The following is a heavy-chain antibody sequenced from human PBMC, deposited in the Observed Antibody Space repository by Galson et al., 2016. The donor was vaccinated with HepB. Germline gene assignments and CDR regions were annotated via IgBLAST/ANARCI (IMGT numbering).Heavy chain of an antibody. Sequence: SLRLSCAASLFSFSTYTINWLRQAPGKGLEWVSSISGTSTYIYYSDSVRGRFTISRDNAKSSLYLHMSSLRAEDTAVYYCARDGGQQLVRWERLRKVYYYYPMDVWGQGTTVTVSS. CDR3: ARDGGQQLVRWERLRKVYYYYPMDV. CDR1: LFSFSTYT. V-gene: IGHV3-21*01. CDR2: ISGTSTYI. D-gene: IGHD6-13*01. J-gene: IGHJ6*02.